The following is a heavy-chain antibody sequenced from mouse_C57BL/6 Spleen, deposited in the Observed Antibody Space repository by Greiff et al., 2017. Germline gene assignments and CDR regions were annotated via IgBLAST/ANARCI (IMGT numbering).Heavy chain of an antibody. Sequence: QVQLQQSGAELVKPGASVKISCKASGYAFSSSWMNWVKQRPGKGLEWIGQIYPGDGDTNYNGKVKGKATLPADTSSSTAYRQLSSLTSEDSAVDFCERDGSSYGYAMDYWGQGTSVTVSS. CDR3: ERDGSSYGYAMDY. D-gene: IGHD1-1*01. CDR2: IYPGDGDT. J-gene: IGHJ4*01. V-gene: IGHV1-80*01. CDR1: GYAFSSSW.